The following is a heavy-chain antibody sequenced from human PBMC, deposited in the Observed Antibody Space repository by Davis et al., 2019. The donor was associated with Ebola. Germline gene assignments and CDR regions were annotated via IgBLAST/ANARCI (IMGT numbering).Heavy chain of an antibody. Sequence: GGSLRLSCAASGFTFSDYYMSWIRQAPGKGLEWVSYISSSSSYIYYADSVKGRFTISRDNAKNSLYLQMNSLRAEDTAVYYCARVLTGTLSSYYYGMDVWGQGTTVTVSS. V-gene: IGHV3-11*06. CDR2: ISSSSSYI. CDR3: ARVLTGTLSSYYYGMDV. CDR1: GFTFSDYY. D-gene: IGHD1-7*01. J-gene: IGHJ6*02.